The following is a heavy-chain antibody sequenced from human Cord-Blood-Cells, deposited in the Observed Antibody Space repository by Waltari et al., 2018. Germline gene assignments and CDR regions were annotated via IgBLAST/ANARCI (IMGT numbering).Heavy chain of an antibody. CDR1: GSTFTSYG. V-gene: IGHV1-18*01. CDR3: ARDGVGSGSYYYYYGMDV. J-gene: IGHJ6*02. Sequence: QVQLVQSGAEVKKPGASVKVSCKASGSTFTSYGISWVRPAPGQGLEWMGWISAYNGNTNYAQKLQGRVTMTTDTSTSTAYMELRSLRSDDTAVYYCARDGVGSGSYYYYYGMDVWGQGTTVTVSS. D-gene: IGHD1-26*01. CDR2: ISAYNGNT.